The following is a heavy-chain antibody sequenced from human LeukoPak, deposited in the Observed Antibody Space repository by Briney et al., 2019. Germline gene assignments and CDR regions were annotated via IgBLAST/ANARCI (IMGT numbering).Heavy chain of an antibody. V-gene: IGHV4-39*07. Sequence: SETLSLTCTVSGGSISTSNYYWGWIRQPPGKGLEWIGNIFYSGSTYYSPSLRSRVTISLDTSRNQFSLKLNSVTAADTAVYYCARGSSSWYRHFDYWGQGTLVTVSS. J-gene: IGHJ4*02. CDR2: IFYSGST. CDR1: GGSISTSNYY. D-gene: IGHD6-13*01. CDR3: ARGSSSWYRHFDY.